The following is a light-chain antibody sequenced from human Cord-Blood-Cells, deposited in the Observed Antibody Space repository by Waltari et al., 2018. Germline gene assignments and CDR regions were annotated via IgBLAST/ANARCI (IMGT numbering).Light chain of an antibody. J-gene: IGKJ4*01. CDR1: QGISSS. CDR2: AAS. Sequence: IHLTQSPSSLSASVGDRVTITCRATQGISSSLAWYHLKPGKAPKLLIYAASTLRSGVPSRVRGHGSRADGTLSISSLQRGDFATSYCQRLNSYPLTFDGGFRVWIK. CDR3: QRLNSYPLT. V-gene: IGKV1-9*01.